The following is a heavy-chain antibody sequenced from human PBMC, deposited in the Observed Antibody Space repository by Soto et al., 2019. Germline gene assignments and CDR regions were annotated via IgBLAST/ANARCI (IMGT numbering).Heavy chain of an antibody. J-gene: IGHJ4*02. CDR2: ISAYTGDT. CDR1: GYTFTSYG. V-gene: IGHV1-18*04. D-gene: IGHD3-10*01. Sequence: ASVKVSCKASGYTFTSYGISWVRQAPGQGLEWMGWISAYTGDTNYAQKFQGRVTMTTDTSSGTAYMELRSLRSDDTAVYYCARLSITMGFFDYWGQGTLVTVSS. CDR3: ARLSITMGFFDY.